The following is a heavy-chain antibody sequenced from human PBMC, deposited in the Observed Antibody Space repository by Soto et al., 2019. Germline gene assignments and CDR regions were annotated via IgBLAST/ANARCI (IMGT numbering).Heavy chain of an antibody. J-gene: IGHJ4*02. Sequence: PSETLSLTCTVSGGSISSYYWSWIRQPPGKGLEWIGYIYYSGSTNYNPSLKSRVTISVDTSKNQFSLKLSSVTAADTAVYYCARHLYGSWQTLFDYWGQGTLVTVSS. CDR2: IYYSGST. CDR1: GGSISSYY. V-gene: IGHV4-59*08. D-gene: IGHD6-13*01. CDR3: ARHLYGSWQTLFDY.